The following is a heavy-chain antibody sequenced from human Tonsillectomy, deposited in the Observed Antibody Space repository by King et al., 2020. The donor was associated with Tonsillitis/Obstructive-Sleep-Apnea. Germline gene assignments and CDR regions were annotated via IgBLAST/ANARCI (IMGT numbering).Heavy chain of an antibody. CDR2: IDPSDSYT. V-gene: IGHV5-10-1*01. CDR3: ARGYCSSTSCLGHYYYYMDV. CDR1: GYSFTSYW. J-gene: IGHJ6*03. Sequence: VQLVESGAEVKKPGESLRISCKGSGYSFTSYWISWVRQMPGKGLEWMGRIDPSDSYTNYSPSFQGHVTISADKSISTAYLQWSSLKASDTAMYYYARGYCSSTSCLGHYYYYMDVWGKGTTVTVSS. D-gene: IGHD2-2*01.